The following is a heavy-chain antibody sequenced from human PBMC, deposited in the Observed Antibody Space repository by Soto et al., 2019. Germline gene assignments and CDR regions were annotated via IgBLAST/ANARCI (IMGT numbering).Heavy chain of an antibody. CDR1: GFTFSDYY. D-gene: IGHD2-8*01. V-gene: IGHV3-11*01. Sequence: QVQLVESGGGLVKPGGSLRLSCAASGFTFSDYYMSWIRQAPGKGLEWVSYISSSGSTIYYADSVKGRFTISRDNAKNSLYLQMNSLRAEDTAVYYCARKREHCTNGVCYTGEDAFDIWGQGTMVTVSS. CDR2: ISSSGSTI. J-gene: IGHJ3*02. CDR3: ARKREHCTNGVCYTGEDAFDI.